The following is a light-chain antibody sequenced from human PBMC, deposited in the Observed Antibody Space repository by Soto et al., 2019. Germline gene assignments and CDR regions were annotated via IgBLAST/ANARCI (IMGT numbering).Light chain of an antibody. CDR2: GAS. Sequence: EIVMTQSPATLSVSPGERATLSCRASQSVSSNLAWYQQKPGQAPRLLIYGASITATGIPARFSGSGSGTELTLTISSLQSEDFAVYYCQQYNNWPPLTFGGGTKVEIK. V-gene: IGKV3D-15*01. J-gene: IGKJ4*01. CDR3: QQYNNWPPLT. CDR1: QSVSSN.